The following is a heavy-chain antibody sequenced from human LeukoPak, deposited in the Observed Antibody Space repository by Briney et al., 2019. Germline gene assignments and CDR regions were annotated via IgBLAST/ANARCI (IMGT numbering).Heavy chain of an antibody. J-gene: IGHJ4*02. CDR1: GSTFSGSD. V-gene: IGHV3-73*01. CDR2: IRIKTNSYAT. CDR3: TTLDFDY. Sequence: GGSLRLSCAASGSTFSGSDMHWVRQASGKGLEWVGRIRIKTNSYATAYAASVKGRFTIFRDDSKNTAYLQMNSLKTEDTAVYYCTTLDFDYWGQGTLVTVSS.